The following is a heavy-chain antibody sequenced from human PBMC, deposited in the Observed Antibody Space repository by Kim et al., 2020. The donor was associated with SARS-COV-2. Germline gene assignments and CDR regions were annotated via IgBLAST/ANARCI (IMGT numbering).Heavy chain of an antibody. Sequence: SETLSLTCTVSGGSISSSSYYWGWIRQPPGKGLEWIGSIYYSGSTYYNPSLKSRVTISVDTSKNQFSLKLSSVTAADTAVYYCAREGYCTNGVCYKNGMDVWGQGTTVTVSS. J-gene: IGHJ6*02. D-gene: IGHD2-8*01. CDR2: IYYSGST. CDR3: AREGYCTNGVCYKNGMDV. CDR1: GGSISSSSYY. V-gene: IGHV4-39*02.